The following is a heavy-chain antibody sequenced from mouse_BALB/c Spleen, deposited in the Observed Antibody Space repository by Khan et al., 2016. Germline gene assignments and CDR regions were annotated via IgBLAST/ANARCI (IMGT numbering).Heavy chain of an antibody. CDR3: TRLEDGGYAGC. V-gene: IGHV4-1*02. CDR2: INPDSSTI. CDR1: GFDFSRYW. J-gene: IGHJ2*01. Sequence: EVKLLESGGGLVQPGGSLKLSCAASGFDFSRYWMSWVRQAPGKGLEWIGEINPDSSTINYTPSLKDKFIISRDNAKNTLYLQMSKVRSEDTALYYCTRLEDGGYAGCWGRGTALTVA. D-gene: IGHD1-2*01.